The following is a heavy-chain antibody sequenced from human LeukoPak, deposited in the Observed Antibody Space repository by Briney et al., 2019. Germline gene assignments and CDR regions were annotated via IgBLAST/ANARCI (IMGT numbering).Heavy chain of an antibody. CDR2: IIPIFGTA. Sequence: GASVKVSCKASGGTFSSYAIGWVRQAPGQGLEWMGGIIPIFGTANYAQKFQGRVTITADKSTSTAYMELSSLRSEDTAVYYCARVDYYGSGSYGLFDYWGQGTLVTVSS. J-gene: IGHJ4*02. CDR3: ARVDYYGSGSYGLFDY. D-gene: IGHD3-10*01. CDR1: GGTFSSYA. V-gene: IGHV1-69*06.